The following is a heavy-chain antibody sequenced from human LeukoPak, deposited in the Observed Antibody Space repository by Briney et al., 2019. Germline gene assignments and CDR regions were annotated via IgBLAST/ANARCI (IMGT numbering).Heavy chain of an antibody. D-gene: IGHD3-16*02. V-gene: IGHV1-69*05. CDR2: IIPIFGTA. CDR1: GGTFSSYA. Sequence: GASVKVSCKASGGTFSSYAISWVRQAPGQGLEWMGGIIPIFGTANYAQKLQGRVTMTTDTSTSTAYMELRSLRSDDTAVYYCARVTSLGGATVGFLDYWGQGTLVTVSS. J-gene: IGHJ4*02. CDR3: ARVTSLGGATVGFLDY.